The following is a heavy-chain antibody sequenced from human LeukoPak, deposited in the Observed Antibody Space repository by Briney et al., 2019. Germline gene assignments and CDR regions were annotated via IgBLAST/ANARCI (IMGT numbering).Heavy chain of an antibody. CDR3: ARRVGYCSSTSCYDDY. J-gene: IGHJ4*02. V-gene: IGHV3-21*01. CDR1: GFTFSSYS. D-gene: IGHD2-2*01. CDR2: ISSSSSYI. Sequence: GGSLRLSCAASGFTFSSYSMNWVRQAPGKGVEWVSSISSSSSYIYYADSVKGRFTISRDNAKNSLYLQMNSLRAEDTAVYYCARRVGYCSSTSCYDDYWGQGTLVTVSS.